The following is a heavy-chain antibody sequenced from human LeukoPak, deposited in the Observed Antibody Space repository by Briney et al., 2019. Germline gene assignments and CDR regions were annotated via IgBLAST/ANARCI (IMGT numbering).Heavy chain of an antibody. Sequence: ASVKVSCKPSGGTFNLYAVSWVRQAPGQGLEWMGGIIPIFGTTNYAQNFQGRVTITTDESTSTAYMELSSLRPEDTAVYYCARGDYYYYYMDVWGKGTTVTVS. J-gene: IGHJ6*03. V-gene: IGHV1-69*05. CDR2: IIPIFGTT. CDR1: GGTFNLYA. CDR3: ARGDYYYYYMDV.